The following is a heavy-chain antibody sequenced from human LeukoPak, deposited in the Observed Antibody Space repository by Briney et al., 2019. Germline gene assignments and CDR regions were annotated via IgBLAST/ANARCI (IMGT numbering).Heavy chain of an antibody. CDR2: IYYSGST. CDR3: ARVARLHSRWYFDL. V-gene: IGHV4-59*01. CDR1: GVSLDEYY. J-gene: IGHJ2*01. D-gene: IGHD4-11*01. Sequence: SETLSLTCSVSGVSLDEYYWYWIRQPPGKGLEWIGYIYYSGSTNYNPSLKSRVTISVDTSKNQFSLKLSSVTAADTAVYYCARVARLHSRWYFDLWGRGTLVTVSS.